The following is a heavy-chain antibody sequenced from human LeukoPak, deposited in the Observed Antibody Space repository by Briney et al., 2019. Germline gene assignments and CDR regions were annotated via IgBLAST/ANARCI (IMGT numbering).Heavy chain of an antibody. Sequence: SETLSLTCAVYGGSFSGYYWSWIRQPPGKGLEWIGEINHSGSTNYNPSLKSRVTISVDTSKNQFSLKLSSVTAADTAVYYCARALFHYGGNSGGVDPWGQGTLVTVSS. CDR1: GGSFSGYY. CDR2: INHSGST. D-gene: IGHD4-23*01. J-gene: IGHJ5*02. V-gene: IGHV4-34*01. CDR3: ARALFHYGGNSGGVDP.